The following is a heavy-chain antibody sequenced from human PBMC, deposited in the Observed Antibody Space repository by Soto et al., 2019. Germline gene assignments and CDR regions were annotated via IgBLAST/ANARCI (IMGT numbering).Heavy chain of an antibody. CDR1: GFTFSTYW. CDR3: ARATGSNHPFDY. V-gene: IGHV3-74*01. CDR2: ISTDESST. Sequence: EVQLVESGGGLVQPGGSLRLSCAATGFTFSTYWMHWVRQGPGKGLVWVSRISTDESSTTYADSVKGRFTISRDNAKNTLYLQMNSLSAEDTAVYYCARATGSNHPFDYWGQGTLVTVSS. J-gene: IGHJ4*02. D-gene: IGHD2-2*01.